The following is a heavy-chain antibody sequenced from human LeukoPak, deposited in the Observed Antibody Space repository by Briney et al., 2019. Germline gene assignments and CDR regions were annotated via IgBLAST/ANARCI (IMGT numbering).Heavy chain of an antibody. V-gene: IGHV3-23*01. Sequence: GGFLRLSCAASGCTLSSYAVSWVRQAPGKGLEWVSTISGSGGSTYYADSVKGRLIISRDNSKNTLYLQMNSLRAEDTAVYYCAKMAYSNYDDYWGQGTLVTVSS. CDR2: ISGSGGST. CDR3: AKMAYSNYDDY. J-gene: IGHJ4*02. D-gene: IGHD4-11*01. CDR1: GCTLSSYA.